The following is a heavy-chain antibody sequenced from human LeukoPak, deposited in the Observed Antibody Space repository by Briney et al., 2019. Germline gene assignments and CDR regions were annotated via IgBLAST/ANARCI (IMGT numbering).Heavy chain of an antibody. V-gene: IGHV3-33*01. J-gene: IGHJ4*02. CDR3: SGSGSFDY. Sequence: PGGSLRLSCAASGFTFSSYGMHWVRQAPGKGGEGVAVIWYDGSNKYYADSVKGRFTISRDNSKNTLYLQMNSLRAEDTAVYYCSGSGSFDYWGQGTLVTVSS. D-gene: IGHD6-19*01. CDR1: GFTFSSYG. CDR2: IWYDGSNK.